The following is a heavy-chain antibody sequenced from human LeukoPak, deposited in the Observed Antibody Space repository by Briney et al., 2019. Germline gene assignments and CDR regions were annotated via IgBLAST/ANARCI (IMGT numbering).Heavy chain of an antibody. CDR3: ARDGRAIYDNSGYELDY. Sequence: GASVKVSCKASGYTFTGYYMHWVRQAPGQGLEWMGWINPNSGGTNYAQKFQGRVTMTRDTSISTAYMELSRLRSDDTAVYYCARDGRAIYDNSGYELDYWGQGTLVTVSS. D-gene: IGHD3-22*01. CDR1: GYTFTGYY. V-gene: IGHV1-2*02. CDR2: INPNSGGT. J-gene: IGHJ4*02.